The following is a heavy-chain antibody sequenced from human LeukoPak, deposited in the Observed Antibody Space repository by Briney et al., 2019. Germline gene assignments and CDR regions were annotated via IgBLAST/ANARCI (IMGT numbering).Heavy chain of an antibody. Sequence: GGSLRLSCAASGFTFSSYSMNWVRQAPGKGLEWVSSISSSSSYIYYADSVKDRFTVSRDNAKNSLYLQMNSLRVEDTALYYCARDGFWEYYPVFDPRGQGTLVTVSS. V-gene: IGHV3-21*04. CDR3: ARDGFWEYYPVFDP. D-gene: IGHD3-10*01. CDR2: ISSSSSYI. CDR1: GFTFSSYS. J-gene: IGHJ5*02.